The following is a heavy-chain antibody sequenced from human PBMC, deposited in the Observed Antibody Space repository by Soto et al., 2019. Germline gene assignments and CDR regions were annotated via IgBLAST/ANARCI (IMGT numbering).Heavy chain of an antibody. D-gene: IGHD5-18*01. CDR3: AVGLGRGYSYAHY. Sequence: PSETLSLTXTVSGGSISSGGYYWSWIRQHPGKGLEWIGYIYYSGSTYYNPSLKSRVTISVDTSKNQFSLKLSSVTAADTAVYYCAVGLGRGYSYAHYWGQGTLVTVSS. CDR1: GGSISSGGYY. J-gene: IGHJ4*02. V-gene: IGHV4-31*02. CDR2: IYYSGST.